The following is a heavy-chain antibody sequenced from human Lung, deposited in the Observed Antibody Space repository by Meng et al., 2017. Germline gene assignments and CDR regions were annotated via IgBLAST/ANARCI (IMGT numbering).Heavy chain of an antibody. CDR1: GFTFSRYA. CDR2: ISGSGSSP. CDR3: AKKGWLYWGSGDDY. Sequence: VHRGVAGGGLVQAGGSLRLSGAASGFTFSRYAMRWVRQAPGKGLEWGSAISGSGSSPYYADSVKGRFTISRDNSKNTLYLQMNSLRAEDTAVYYCAKKGWLYWGSGDDYWGQGTLVTVSS. D-gene: IGHD7-27*01. V-gene: IGHV3-23*04. J-gene: IGHJ4*02.